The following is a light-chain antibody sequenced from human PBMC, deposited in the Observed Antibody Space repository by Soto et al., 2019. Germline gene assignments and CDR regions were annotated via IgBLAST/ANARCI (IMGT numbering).Light chain of an antibody. J-gene: IGKJ1*01. CDR2: HTS. Sequence: EIVLTQSPATLSSSPVERATLSCRASQTVNSRLAWYQHKPGQAPRLLIYHTSNRATGIPARFSGSGSGTDFTLTISSLEPEDFAVYYCHQRQSWPRTFGQGTKVDNK. V-gene: IGKV3-11*01. CDR1: QTVNSR. CDR3: HQRQSWPRT.